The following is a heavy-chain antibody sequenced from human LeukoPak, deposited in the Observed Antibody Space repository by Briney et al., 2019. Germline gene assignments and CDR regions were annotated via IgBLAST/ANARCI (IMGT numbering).Heavy chain of an antibody. CDR2: IYYSGTT. D-gene: IGHD2-21*02. J-gene: IGHJ4*02. Sequence: PSETLSLTCSVSGGSISKSNHYWGWIRQPPGKGLEWIATIYYSGTTYYNAPLKSRVTISVDTSKNQFSLKLSSVTAADTAVYYCARYVVVTAKYYFDYWGQGTLVTVSS. CDR1: GGSISKSNHY. CDR3: ARYVVVTAKYYFDY. V-gene: IGHV4-39*01.